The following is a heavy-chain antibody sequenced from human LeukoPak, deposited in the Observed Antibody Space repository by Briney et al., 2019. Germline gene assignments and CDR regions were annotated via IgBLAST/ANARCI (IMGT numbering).Heavy chain of an antibody. V-gene: IGHV3-21*01. CDR3: ARALYYYGSGSYYFDY. CDR2: ISSSSSYI. D-gene: IGHD3-10*01. CDR1: GFTFSSYS. Sequence: PGGSLRLSCAASGFTFSSYSMNWVRQAPGKGLEWVSSISSSSSYIYYADSVKGRFTISRDNAKNSLYLRMNSLRAEDTAVYYCARALYYYGSGSYYFDYWGQGTLVTVSS. J-gene: IGHJ4*02.